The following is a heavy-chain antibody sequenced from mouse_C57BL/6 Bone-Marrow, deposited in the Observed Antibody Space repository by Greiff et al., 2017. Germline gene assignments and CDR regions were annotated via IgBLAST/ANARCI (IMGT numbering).Heavy chain of an antibody. V-gene: IGHV2-2*01. CDR2: IWSGGST. CDR1: GFSLTSYG. J-gene: IGHJ3*01. D-gene: IGHD3-2*02. Sequence: QVQLQQSGPGLVQPSQSLSITCTVSGFSLTSYGVHWVRQSPGKGLEWLGVIWSGGSTDYNAAFISRLSISKDNSKSQVFFKMNSLQADDTAIYYCARGDSAGSWFAYGGQGTLVTVSA. CDR3: ARGDSAGSWFAY.